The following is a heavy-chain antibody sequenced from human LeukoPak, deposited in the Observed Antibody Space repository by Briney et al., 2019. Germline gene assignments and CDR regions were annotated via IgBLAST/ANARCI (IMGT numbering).Heavy chain of an antibody. V-gene: IGHV3-30*18. CDR2: ISYDGSNK. J-gene: IGHJ4*02. CDR1: GFTFSSYG. Sequence: GGSLRLSCAASGFTFSSYGMHWVRQAPGKGLEWVALISYDGSNKYYADSVKGRFTISRDNSKNTLYLQMNSLRAEDTAVYYCAKSVTQYSGYVPNDYWGQGTLVTVSS. D-gene: IGHD5-12*01. CDR3: AKSVTQYSGYVPNDY.